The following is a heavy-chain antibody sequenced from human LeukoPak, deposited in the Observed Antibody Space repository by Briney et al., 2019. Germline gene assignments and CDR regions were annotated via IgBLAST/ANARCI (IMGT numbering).Heavy chain of an antibody. Sequence: ASVKVSCKASGYTFTGYYMHWVRQAPGQRLEWMGWINAGNGNTKYSQEFQGRVTITRDTSASTAYMELSSLRSEDMAVYYCARDRSAEQWLEYYFDYWGQGTLVTVSS. CDR2: INAGNGNT. V-gene: IGHV1-3*03. CDR1: GYTFTGYY. D-gene: IGHD6-19*01. J-gene: IGHJ4*02. CDR3: ARDRSAEQWLEYYFDY.